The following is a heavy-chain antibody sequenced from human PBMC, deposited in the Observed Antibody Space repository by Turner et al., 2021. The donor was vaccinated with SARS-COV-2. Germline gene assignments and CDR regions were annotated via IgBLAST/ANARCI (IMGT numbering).Heavy chain of an antibody. V-gene: IGHV3-30*03. Sequence: QVQLVESGGGVVQPGRSLRLSCGISGFTFSSFGMHWVRQAPGKGLDWVAVISYDGTTTYYTDSVKGRFTISRDNSKNTLYLQMNSLRAEDTAVYYCARGKGGNYYYFDYWGQGTLVTVSS. CDR3: ARGKGGNYYYFDY. J-gene: IGHJ4*02. CDR1: GFTFSSFG. CDR2: ISYDGTTT. D-gene: IGHD1-26*01.